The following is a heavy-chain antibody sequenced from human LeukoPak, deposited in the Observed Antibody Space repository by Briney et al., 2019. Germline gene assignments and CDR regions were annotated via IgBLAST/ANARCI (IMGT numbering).Heavy chain of an antibody. D-gene: IGHD1-14*01. CDR2: MNPNSGNT. CDR3: ARVRGKTNTYYYTYV. CDR1: VYTFTSYE. V-gene: IGHV1-8*01. Sequence: ASVKVSCKASVYTFTSYEINWMPQATGQGLEWMGWMNPNSGNTGYAQKFQGRVTMTRNTSISTAYMELSSLRSEDTAVYYCARVRGKTNTYYYTYVWGKRTTVTVSS. J-gene: IGHJ6*03.